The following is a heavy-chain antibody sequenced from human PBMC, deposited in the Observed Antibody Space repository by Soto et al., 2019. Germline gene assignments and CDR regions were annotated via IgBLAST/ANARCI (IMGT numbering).Heavy chain of an antibody. J-gene: IGHJ4*02. CDR2: ISAYNGNT. V-gene: IGHV1-18*01. D-gene: IGHD6-19*01. Sequence: ASVKVSCKASGYTFTSYGISWVRQPPGQGHEWMGWISAYNGNTNYAQKLQGRVTMTTDTSTSTAYMELRRLRSDDTAVYYCARDLGDSSGWYKNDFWSQGTLVTVSA. CDR3: ARDLGDSSGWYKNDF. CDR1: GYTFTSYG.